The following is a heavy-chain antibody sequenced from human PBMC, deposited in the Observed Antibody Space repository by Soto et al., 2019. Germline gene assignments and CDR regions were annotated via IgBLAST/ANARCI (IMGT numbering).Heavy chain of an antibody. V-gene: IGHV1-18*01. CDR2: ISAYNGNT. J-gene: IGHJ3*02. CDR3: ARVSYYYDSSGYWGSAFDI. Sequence: ASVKVSCKASGYTFTSYGISWVRQAPGQGLEWMGWISAYNGNTNYAQKLQGRVTMTTDTSTSTAYMELRSLRSDDTAVYYCARVSYYYDSSGYWGSAFDIWGQGTMVTVSS. CDR1: GYTFTSYG. D-gene: IGHD3-22*01.